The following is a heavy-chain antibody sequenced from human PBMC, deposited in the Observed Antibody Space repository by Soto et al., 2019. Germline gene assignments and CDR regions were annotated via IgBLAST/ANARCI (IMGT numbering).Heavy chain of an antibody. CDR1: GDSVSSGSNY. D-gene: IGHD2-21*02. V-gene: IGHV4-31*03. CDR2: IHSRGRT. CDR3: ARDRCSGGDCYLGY. J-gene: IGHJ4*02. Sequence: SETLSLTCTVSGDSVSSGSNYWTWIRHHPGKGLEWIGFIHSRGRTYYNPSLKGRITISIDTSKNLFSLKVTSLTAADTAVYYCARDRCSGGDCYLGYWGQGTPVTVSS.